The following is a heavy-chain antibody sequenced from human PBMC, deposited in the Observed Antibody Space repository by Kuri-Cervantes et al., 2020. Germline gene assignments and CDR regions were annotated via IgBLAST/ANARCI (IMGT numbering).Heavy chain of an antibody. CDR2: ISYDGSNK. CDR1: GFAFSSYA. V-gene: IGHV3-30-3*01. J-gene: IGHJ3*02. CDR3: AKEGYSYGTGAFDI. D-gene: IGHD5-18*01. Sequence: LSLTCAASGFAFSSYAMHWVRQAPGKGLEWVAVISYDGSNKYYADSVKGRFTISRDNSKNTLYLQMNSLRAEDTAVYYCAKEGYSYGTGAFDIWGQGTMVTVSS.